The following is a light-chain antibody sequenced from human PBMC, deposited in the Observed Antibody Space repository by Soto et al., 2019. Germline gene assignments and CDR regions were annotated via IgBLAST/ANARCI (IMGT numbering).Light chain of an antibody. J-gene: IGKJ1*01. Sequence: MHSTQSPLCLSASLGYRLTITCRASQDVRNYLGWYQQTPGKAPKLLIYGASSLQSGVPSRFSGSGSGTEFTLTISSLQPDDFATYYCQQYNSYSFGQGTKVDIK. CDR1: QDVRNY. CDR3: QQYNSYS. CDR2: GAS. V-gene: IGKV1-17*01.